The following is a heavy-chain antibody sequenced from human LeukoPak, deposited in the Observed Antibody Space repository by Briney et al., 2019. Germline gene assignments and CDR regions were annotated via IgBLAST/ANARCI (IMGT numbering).Heavy chain of an antibody. CDR2: IYYIGST. V-gene: IGHV4-59*08. Sequence: SETLSLTCTVSGGSISSYYWSWIRQPPGKGLEWIGYIYYIGSTNYNPSLISRVTISVDTSKNQFSLKLSSVIAADTAVYYCARHGGRAYGSGALVFDYWGRGTLVTVPS. J-gene: IGHJ4*02. CDR1: GGSISSYY. D-gene: IGHD3-10*01. CDR3: ARHGGRAYGSGALVFDY.